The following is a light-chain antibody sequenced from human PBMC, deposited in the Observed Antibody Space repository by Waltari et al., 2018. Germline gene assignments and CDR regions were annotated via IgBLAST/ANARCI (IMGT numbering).Light chain of an antibody. CDR1: SLRTSY. CDR3: HSRNGRDNQVV. CDR2: GKE. J-gene: IGLJ3*02. V-gene: IGLV3-19*01. Sequence: SSELTQGPAVSVALGQTVKITCQGDSLRTSYASWYQLKPGQAPIPFLFGKEKRPSGIPDRFSGYSSGTTSSLTITGAQAEDEADYYCHSRNGRDNQVVFGGGTRLTVL.